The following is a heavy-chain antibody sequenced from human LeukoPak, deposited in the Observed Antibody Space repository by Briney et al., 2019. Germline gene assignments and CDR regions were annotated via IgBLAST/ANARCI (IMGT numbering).Heavy chain of an antibody. Sequence: SETLSLTCTVSGGSFNSYYWSWIRRPAGKGLEWIGRIYSSGSTNYNPSLKSRVSMSVDTSKNQFFLKLTSVTAADPAVYYCARGGKATVVTMWGQGILVTVSS. J-gene: IGHJ4*02. V-gene: IGHV4-4*07. D-gene: IGHD4-23*01. CDR2: IYSSGST. CDR1: GGSFNSYY. CDR3: ARGGKATVVTM.